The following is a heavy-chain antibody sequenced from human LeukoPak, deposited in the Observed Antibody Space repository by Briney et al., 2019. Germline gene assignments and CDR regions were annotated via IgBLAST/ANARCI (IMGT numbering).Heavy chain of an antibody. J-gene: IGHJ6*03. Sequence: ASVKVSCKASGYTFTSHYIHWVRQAPGQGLEWMGGINPNGGGANYAQKFQGRVTMTRDTSIRTAYVELSSLRSDDTAIYYCARDGVPLTRYYNVGGFYDYYMDVWGKGTTVTVSS. CDR1: GYTFTSHY. CDR3: ARDGVPLTRYYNVGGFYDYYMDV. D-gene: IGHD3-9*01. CDR2: INPNGGGA. V-gene: IGHV1-2*02.